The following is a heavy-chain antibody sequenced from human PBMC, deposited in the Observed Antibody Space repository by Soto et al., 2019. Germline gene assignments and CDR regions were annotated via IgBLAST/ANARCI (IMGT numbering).Heavy chain of an antibody. CDR2: IKPISDIT. J-gene: IGHJ5*02. CDR3: ARDPSTINKLLGVWFDP. CDR1: GDTFCRFT. V-gene: IGHV1-69*13. D-gene: IGHD4-4*01. Sequence: SVKVSCKASGDTFCRFTINWVRQAPGQGLEWMGGIKPISDITNYAQRFQGRVTFTADASTSTVYLELSSLRSEDTAMYYCARDPSTINKLLGVWFDPWGQGTLVTVSS.